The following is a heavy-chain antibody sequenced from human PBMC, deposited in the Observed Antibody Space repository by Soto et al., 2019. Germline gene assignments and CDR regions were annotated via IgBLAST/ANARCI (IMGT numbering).Heavy chain of an antibody. CDR2: IHGEGAAT. V-gene: IGHV3-23*01. Sequence: EVQLLESGGGLVQPGGSVRLSCAASGFTFRNYAMTWVRQAPGKGLEWVSSIHGEGAATYYADSVKGRFTVSRDDSKETLYRQMSSLRVDDTAVYYCAKDGVARNGDWDWFDPWGQGTLVTVAS. CDR3: AKDGVARNGDWDWFDP. D-gene: IGHD4-17*01. J-gene: IGHJ5*02. CDR1: GFTFRNYA.